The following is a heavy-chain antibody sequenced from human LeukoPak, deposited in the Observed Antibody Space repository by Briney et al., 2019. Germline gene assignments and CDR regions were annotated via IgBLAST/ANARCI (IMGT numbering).Heavy chain of an antibody. CDR3: ARGNRMSNVGYYYYYYMDV. CDR2: MNPNSGNT. V-gene: IGHV1-8*01. J-gene: IGHJ6*03. Sequence: GASVKVSCKASGYTFITYDINWVRQATGQGLEWMGWMNPNSGNTGYAQKFQGRVTMTRNTSISTAYMELSSLRSEDTAVYYCARGNRMSNVGYYYYYYMDVWGKGTTVTVSS. CDR1: GYTFITYD. D-gene: IGHD1-26*01.